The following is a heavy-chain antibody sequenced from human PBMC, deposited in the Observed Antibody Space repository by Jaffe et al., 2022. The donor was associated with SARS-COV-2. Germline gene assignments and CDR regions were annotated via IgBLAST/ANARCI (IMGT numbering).Heavy chain of an antibody. CDR3: ARSVDFYGSGSQFDY. V-gene: IGHV1-69*01. CDR1: GITFSNSA. Sequence: QVELVQSGAEVKKPGSSVRVSCRASGITFSNSALSWVRQAPGQGLEWLGGVLPIFGPPLYSQKFQGRVTITADESTSTTYMELSSLTSMDTGVYYCARSVDFYGSGSQFDYWGQGTLVTVSS. CDR2: VLPIFGPP. D-gene: IGHD3-10*01. J-gene: IGHJ4*02.